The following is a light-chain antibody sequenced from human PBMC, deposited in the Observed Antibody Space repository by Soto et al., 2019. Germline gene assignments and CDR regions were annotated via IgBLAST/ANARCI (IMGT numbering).Light chain of an antibody. CDR1: QSVSSN. Sequence: EIVMTQSPATLSVSPGERATLSCRASQSVSSNLAWYQQKPGQAPRLLIYGASTRATGIPARFSGSGSGTDFTITISRLEPEDFAVYYCQQYGSSPLWTFGQGTKVDIK. V-gene: IGKV3-15*01. CDR2: GAS. J-gene: IGKJ1*01. CDR3: QQYGSSPLWT.